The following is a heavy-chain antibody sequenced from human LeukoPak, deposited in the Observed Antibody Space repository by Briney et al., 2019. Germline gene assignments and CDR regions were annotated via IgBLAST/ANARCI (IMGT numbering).Heavy chain of an antibody. V-gene: IGHV3-7*01. Sequence: GGSLRISCAASGFTFNYYWMTWVRQVPGKGLEWVANIKPDGSAQYYADSVRGRFTISRDSAKNSVFLQMNSLRAEDTAVYYCASTRGNYYDSSRNAFDIWGQGTMVTVSS. D-gene: IGHD3-22*01. CDR3: ASTRGNYYDSSRNAFDI. CDR2: IKPDGSAQ. J-gene: IGHJ3*02. CDR1: GFTFNYYW.